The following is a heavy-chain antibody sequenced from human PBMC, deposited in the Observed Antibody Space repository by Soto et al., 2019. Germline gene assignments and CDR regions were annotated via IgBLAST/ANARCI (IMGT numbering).Heavy chain of an antibody. V-gene: IGHV5-10-1*01. J-gene: IGHJ6*02. CDR3: ARENGPNYGMDV. CDR1: GYSFTSYW. Sequence: GESLKISCKGSGYSFTSYWISWVRQMPGKGLEWMGRIDPSDSYTNYSPSFQGHVTISADKSISTAYLQGSSLKASDTAMYDWARENGPNYGMDVWGQGTTVTVAS. CDR2: IDPSDSYT.